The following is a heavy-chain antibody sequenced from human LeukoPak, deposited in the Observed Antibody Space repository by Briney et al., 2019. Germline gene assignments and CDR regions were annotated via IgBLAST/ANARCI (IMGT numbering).Heavy chain of an antibody. CDR3: ARDLNGMDV. J-gene: IGHJ6*02. V-gene: IGHV3-23*01. Sequence: GGSLSLSCTASGLIFSSSALRWVREAPGKGLEWVSAISGTGGSTYYADSVKGRFTISRDNSKNTVYLQMNGLRAEDTAVYYCARDLNGMDVWGQGTTVTVSS. CDR1: GLIFSSSA. CDR2: ISGTGGST.